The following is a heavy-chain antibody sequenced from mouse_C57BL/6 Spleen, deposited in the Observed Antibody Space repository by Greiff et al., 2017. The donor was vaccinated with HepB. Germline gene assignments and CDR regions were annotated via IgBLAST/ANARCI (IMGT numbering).Heavy chain of an antibody. CDR3: ARGAVTTAWYFDV. CDR2: IYPGDGDT. V-gene: IGHV1-82*01. J-gene: IGHJ1*03. CDR1: GYAFSSSW. Sequence: QVQLQQSGPELVKPGASVKISCKASGYAFSSSWMNWVKQRPGKGLEWIGRIYPGDGDTNYNGKFKGKATLTADKSSSTDYMQLSSLTSEDSAVYFCARGAVTTAWYFDVWGTGTTVTVSS. D-gene: IGHD2-2*01.